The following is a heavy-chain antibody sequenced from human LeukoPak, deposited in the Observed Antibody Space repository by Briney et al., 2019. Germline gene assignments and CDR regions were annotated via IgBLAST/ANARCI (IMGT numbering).Heavy chain of an antibody. CDR2: IKSKTDGGTT. D-gene: IGHD6-19*01. Sequence: WIRQSPGRGLEWVGRIKSKTDGGTTDYAAPVKGRFTISRDDSKNTLYLQMNSLKTEDTAVYYCTTDARGWYIIDYWGQGTLVTVSS. CDR3: TTDARGWYIIDY. V-gene: IGHV3-15*07. J-gene: IGHJ4*02.